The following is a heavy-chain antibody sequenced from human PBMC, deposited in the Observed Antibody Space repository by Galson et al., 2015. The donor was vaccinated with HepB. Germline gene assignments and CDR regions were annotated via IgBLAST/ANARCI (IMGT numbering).Heavy chain of an antibody. CDR3: ARDGPNYYDSSGYVQLRSLDY. Sequence: SLRLSCAASGFTFSSYSMNWVRQAPGKGLEWVSYISSSSSTIYYADSVKGRFTISRDNAKNSLYLQMNSLRAEDTAVYYCARDGPNYYDSSGYVQLRSLDYWGQGTLVTVSS. CDR2: ISSSSSTI. V-gene: IGHV3-48*01. CDR1: GFTFSSYS. J-gene: IGHJ4*02. D-gene: IGHD3-22*01.